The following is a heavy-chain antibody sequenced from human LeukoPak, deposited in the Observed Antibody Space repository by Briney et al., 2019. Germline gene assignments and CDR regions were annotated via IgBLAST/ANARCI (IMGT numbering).Heavy chain of an antibody. CDR2: IRYDGSNK. CDR1: EFTFSTYS. D-gene: IGHD3-9*01. V-gene: IGHV3-30*02. Sequence: GGSLRLSCAASEFTFSTYSMNWVRQAPGKGLEWVAFIRYDGSNKYYADSVKGRFTISRDNSKNTLYLQMNSLRAEDTAVYYCAKGLSSYYDILTGYYTIDYWGQGTLVTVSS. CDR3: AKGLSSYYDILTGYYTIDY. J-gene: IGHJ4*02.